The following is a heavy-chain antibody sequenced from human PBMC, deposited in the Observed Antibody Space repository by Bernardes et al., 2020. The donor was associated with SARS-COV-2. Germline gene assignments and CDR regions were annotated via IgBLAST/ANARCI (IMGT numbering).Heavy chain of an antibody. J-gene: IGHJ4*02. CDR3: ARAMATVSLDFDY. CDR2: INPHSGDT. CDR1: GYTFTGYY. Sequence: SVKVSCKASGYTFTGYYMHWVRQAPGQGLEWMGWINPHSGDTNYAQKFQGRVTMTRDTSISTAYMELSSLRSDDTAVYYCARAMATVSLDFDYWGQGTLVTVSS. V-gene: IGHV1-2*02. D-gene: IGHD5-12*01.